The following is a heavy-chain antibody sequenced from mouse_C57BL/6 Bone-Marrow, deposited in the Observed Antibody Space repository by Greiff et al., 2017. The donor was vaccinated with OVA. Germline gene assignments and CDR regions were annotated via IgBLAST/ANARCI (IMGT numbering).Heavy chain of an antibody. V-gene: IGHV1-7*01. CDR1: GYTFTSYW. J-gene: IGHJ3*01. D-gene: IGHD2-3*01. CDR3: ARDGYYDAWFAY. Sequence: QVQLQQSGAELAKPGASVKLSCKASGYTFTSYWMHWVKQRPGQGLEWIGYINPSSGYTKYNQKFKDKATSTADKSSSTAYMQLSSLTYEDSAVYYCARDGYYDAWFAYWGQGTLVTVSA. CDR2: INPSSGYT.